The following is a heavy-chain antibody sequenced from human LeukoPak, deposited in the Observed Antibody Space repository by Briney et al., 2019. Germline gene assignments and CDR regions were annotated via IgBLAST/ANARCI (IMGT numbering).Heavy chain of an antibody. CDR1: GDTFSTYG. CDR3: ARDLYYGSGSPHDAFDI. CDR2: IIPTLDTV. Sequence: SVKVSCKVSGDTFSTYGISWVRQAPGQGLEWMGRIIPTLDTVKSAQKFRGRLTISADKSSNTAYMELSSLRSDDTAMYFCARDLYYGSGSPHDAFDIWGQGTMVTVSS. J-gene: IGHJ3*02. V-gene: IGHV1-69*04. D-gene: IGHD3-10*01.